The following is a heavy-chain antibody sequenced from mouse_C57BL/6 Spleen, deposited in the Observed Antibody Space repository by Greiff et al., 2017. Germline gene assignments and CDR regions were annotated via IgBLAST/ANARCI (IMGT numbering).Heavy chain of an antibody. J-gene: IGHJ3*01. CDR1: GYAFSSSW. CDR2: IYPGDGDT. V-gene: IGHV1-82*01. Sequence: VQLQQSGPELVKPGASVKISCKASGYAFSSSWLNWVKQRPGQGLEWIGRIYPGDGDTNYNGKFKGKATLTADKSSSTAYMQLSSLTSEDSAVCFCAKLGFAYWGQGTLVTVSA. CDR3: AKLGFAY.